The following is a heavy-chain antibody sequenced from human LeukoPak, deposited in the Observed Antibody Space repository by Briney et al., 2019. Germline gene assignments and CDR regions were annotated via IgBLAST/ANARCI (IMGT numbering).Heavy chain of an antibody. CDR3: ARARGYSGYTPIDYFDY. J-gene: IGHJ4*02. Sequence: GGSLRLSCAASGFTFSSYWMSWVRQAPGKGLEWVANIKQDGSEKYYVDSVKDRFTISRDNAKNSLYLQMNSLRAEDTAVYYCARARGYSGYTPIDYFDYWGQGTLVTVSS. CDR1: GFTFSSYW. V-gene: IGHV3-7*01. D-gene: IGHD5-12*01. CDR2: IKQDGSEK.